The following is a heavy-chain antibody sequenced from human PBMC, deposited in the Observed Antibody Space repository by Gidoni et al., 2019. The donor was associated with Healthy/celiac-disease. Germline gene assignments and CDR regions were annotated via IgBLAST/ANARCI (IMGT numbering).Heavy chain of an antibody. Sequence: EVQLVESGGGLVQPGGSLRLSCAASGFTFSSYSMNWVRQAPGKGLEWVSYISSSSSTIYYADSVKGRFTISRDNAKNSLYLQMNSLRAEDTAVYYCASFTLRGVINYWGQGTLVTVSS. CDR3: ASFTLRGVINY. CDR2: ISSSSSTI. J-gene: IGHJ4*02. D-gene: IGHD3-10*01. V-gene: IGHV3-48*01. CDR1: GFTFSSYS.